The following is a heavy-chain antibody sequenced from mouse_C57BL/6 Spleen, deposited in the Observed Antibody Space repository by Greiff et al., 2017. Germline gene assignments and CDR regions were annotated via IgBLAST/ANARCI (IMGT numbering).Heavy chain of an antibody. CDR2: IDPESGAT. D-gene: IGHD1-1*01. Sequence: VLLVESGAELVRPGASVTLSCKASGYSFTDYEMHWVKQTPVPGLEWIGAIDPESGATAYNQKFKGKAILTADKSSSTAYMELRSLTSEDSAVYYCTRMCGSRYGYFEVWGTGTTVTVSS. V-gene: IGHV1-15*01. CDR3: TRMCGSRYGYFEV. CDR1: GYSFTDYE. J-gene: IGHJ1*03.